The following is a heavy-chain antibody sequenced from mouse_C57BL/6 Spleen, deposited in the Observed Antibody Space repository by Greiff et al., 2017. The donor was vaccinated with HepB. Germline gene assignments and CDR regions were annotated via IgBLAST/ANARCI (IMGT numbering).Heavy chain of an antibody. CDR1: GYTFTSYW. D-gene: IGHD1-1*01. CDR3: ARGITTVVALYAMDY. J-gene: IGHJ4*01. CDR2: IYPSDSET. Sequence: QVQLQQPGAELVRPGSSVKLSCKASGYTFTSYWMDWVKQRPGQGLEWIGNIYPSDSETHYNQKFKDKATLTVDKSSSTAYMQLSSLTSEDSAVYDCARGITTVVALYAMDYWGQGTSVTVSS. V-gene: IGHV1-61*01.